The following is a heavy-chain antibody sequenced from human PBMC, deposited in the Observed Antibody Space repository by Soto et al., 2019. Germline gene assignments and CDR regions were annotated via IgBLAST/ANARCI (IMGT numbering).Heavy chain of an antibody. V-gene: IGHV4-39*01. D-gene: IGHD3-3*01. CDR3: ARRYYDFWSGYYYYYMDV. J-gene: IGHJ6*03. CDR1: GGSICSSSHY. CDR2: IYYSGST. Sequence: SETLSLTCTVSGGSICSSSHYWGWIRQPPGKGLEWIGSIYYSGSTYYNPSLKSRVTISVDTSKNQFSLKLSSVTAADTAVYYCARRYYDFWSGYYYYYMDVWGKGTTVTVSS.